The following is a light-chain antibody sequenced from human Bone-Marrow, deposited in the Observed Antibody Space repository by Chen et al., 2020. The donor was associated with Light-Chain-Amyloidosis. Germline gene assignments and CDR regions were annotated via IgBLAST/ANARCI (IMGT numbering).Light chain of an antibody. CDR2: RNN. J-gene: IGLJ2*01. Sequence: SYVLTQDPAVSVTLGQTVRITCQGDSLRYYPATWYQQKPGQAPVLVISRNNNRPSGIPDRFSGSSSGNAASLTITGAQAEDEADYHCSSRDTTGNHLLFGGGTSLTVL. V-gene: IGLV3-19*01. CDR1: SLRYYP. CDR3: SSRDTTGNHLL.